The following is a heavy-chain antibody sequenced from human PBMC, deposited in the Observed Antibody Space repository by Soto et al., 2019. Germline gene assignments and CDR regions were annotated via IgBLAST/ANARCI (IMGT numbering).Heavy chain of an antibody. CDR2: IIPIFGTT. CDR3: ATPKASSGSSKIGYFPDGLDV. V-gene: IGHV1-69*01. Sequence: QVQLVQSGAEVKKPGSSVKVSCKSSGGTFSSFAITWVRQAPGQGLEWMGGIIPIFGTTNFAQKFQGRVTITADASKSTVYMELSSLTFEDAAVYYCATPKASSGSSKIGYFPDGLDVWGQGTTVTVSS. D-gene: IGHD6-6*01. J-gene: IGHJ6*02. CDR1: GGTFSSFA.